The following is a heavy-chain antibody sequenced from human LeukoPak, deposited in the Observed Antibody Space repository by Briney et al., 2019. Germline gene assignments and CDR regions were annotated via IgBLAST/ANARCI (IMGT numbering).Heavy chain of an antibody. CDR2: IYPGDSDT. CDR1: GYSFTSYW. V-gene: IGHV5-51*01. D-gene: IGHD4-23*01. J-gene: IGHJ5*02. CDR3: AIVDYGGNSYNWFDP. Sequence: PGESLKISCKGSGYSFTSYWIGWVRQMPGKGLEWTGIIYPGDSDTRYSPSFQGQVTISADKSISTAYLQWSSLKASDTAMYYCAIVDYGGNSYNWFDPWGQGTLVTVSS.